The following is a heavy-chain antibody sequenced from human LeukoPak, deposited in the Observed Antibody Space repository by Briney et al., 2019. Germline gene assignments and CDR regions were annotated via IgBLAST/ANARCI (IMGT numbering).Heavy chain of an antibody. V-gene: IGHV1-69*13. CDR2: IIPIFGTA. CDR1: GGTFSSYD. Sequence: ASVKVSCKASGGTFSSYDISWVRQAPGQGLEWMGGIIPIFGTANYAQKFQGRVTITADESTSTAYMELSSLRSEDTAVYYCARDPGIAAAGTSSYFDYWGQGTLVTVSS. J-gene: IGHJ4*02. D-gene: IGHD6-13*01. CDR3: ARDPGIAAAGTSSYFDY.